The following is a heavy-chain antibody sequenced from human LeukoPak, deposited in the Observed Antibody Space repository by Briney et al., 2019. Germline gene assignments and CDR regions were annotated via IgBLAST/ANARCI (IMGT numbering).Heavy chain of an antibody. J-gene: IGHJ5*02. CDR2: IYPGDSDT. Sequence: GESLKISCKGSGYSFTTYWIGWVRQMPGKGLEWMGIIYPGDSDTRYSPSFRGQVTISADKSISTAYLQWSSLKASDTAMYYCARHAQYYDILTGKHNWFDPWGQGTLVTVSS. CDR1: GYSFTTYW. D-gene: IGHD3-9*01. CDR3: ARHAQYYDILTGKHNWFDP. V-gene: IGHV5-51*01.